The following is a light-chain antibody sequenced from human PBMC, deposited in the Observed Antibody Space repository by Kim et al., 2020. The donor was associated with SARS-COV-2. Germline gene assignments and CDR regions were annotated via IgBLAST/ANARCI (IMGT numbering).Light chain of an antibody. CDR3: SAWDNSLSVWV. CDR2: RDN. J-gene: IGLJ3*02. CDR1: SNNIGNQG. Sequence: LTQPPSVSKDLRQTATLTCTGNSNNIGNQGAAWLQQHQGHPPKLLSYRDNNRPSGISDRLSASRSGNTASLTITGLQPEDEADYFCSAWDNSLSVWV. V-gene: IGLV10-54*01.